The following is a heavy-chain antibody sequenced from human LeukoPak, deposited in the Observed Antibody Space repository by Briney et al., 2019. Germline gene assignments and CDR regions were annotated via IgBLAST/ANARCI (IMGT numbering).Heavy chain of an antibody. Sequence: GGSLRLSCAASGIMFSNYGMHWVRQAPGKGLEWVAVISYDGSNKYYADSVKGRFTISRDNSKNTLYLQMNSLRAEDTAVYYCAKSALTAGGAFDIWGQGTMVTVSS. CDR3: AKSALTAGGAFDI. CDR1: GIMFSNYG. CDR2: ISYDGSNK. V-gene: IGHV3-30*18. J-gene: IGHJ3*02. D-gene: IGHD3-16*01.